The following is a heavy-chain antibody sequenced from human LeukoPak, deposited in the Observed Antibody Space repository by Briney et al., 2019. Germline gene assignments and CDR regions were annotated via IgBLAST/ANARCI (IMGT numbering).Heavy chain of an antibody. CDR1: GLTFSIYG. Sequence: GGSLRLSCAASGLTFSIYGMLWVRQAPGKGLEWVAVISYDGSNKYYADSVKGRFTISRDNSKNTLYLQMNSLRAEDTALYYCAKTRTDNDYVWGSLIWGQGTLVTVSS. CDR3: AKTRTDNDYVWGSLI. V-gene: IGHV3-30*18. D-gene: IGHD3-16*01. J-gene: IGHJ4*02. CDR2: ISYDGSNK.